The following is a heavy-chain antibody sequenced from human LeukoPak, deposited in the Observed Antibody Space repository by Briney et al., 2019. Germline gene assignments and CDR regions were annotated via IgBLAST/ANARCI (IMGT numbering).Heavy chain of an antibody. CDR1: GFTFSRYS. CDR3: AKEARRPLPTDC. Sequence: GGSLRLSCAASGFTFSRYSMNWVRQAPGKGLDFVSSISSSSSSYIYDADSVKGRFTISRENSKNTVYLQVHSLRVDDTAVYYCAKEARRPLPTDCWGQGTLVTVSS. V-gene: IGHV3-21*04. J-gene: IGHJ4*02. CDR2: ISSSSSSYI.